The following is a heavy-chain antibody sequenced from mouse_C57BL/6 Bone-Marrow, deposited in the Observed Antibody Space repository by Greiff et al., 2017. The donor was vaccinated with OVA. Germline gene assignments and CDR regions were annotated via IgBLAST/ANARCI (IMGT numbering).Heavy chain of an antibody. CDR2: ISSGRSTI. Sequence: EVKLVESGGGLVKPGGSLKLSCAASGFTFSDYGMHWVRQAPEKGLEWVAYISSGRSTIYYADTVKGRFTISRDNAKNTLCLQMTSLRSEDTAMYYCARTPFDYWGKGTTLTVSS. J-gene: IGHJ2*01. V-gene: IGHV5-17*01. CDR3: ARTPFDY. CDR1: GFTFSDYG.